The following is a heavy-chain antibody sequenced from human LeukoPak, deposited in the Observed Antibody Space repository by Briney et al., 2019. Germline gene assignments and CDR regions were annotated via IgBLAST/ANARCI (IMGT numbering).Heavy chain of an antibody. CDR1: GYTFTGYY. J-gene: IGHJ3*02. V-gene: IGHV1-2*02. CDR2: INPNSGGT. CDR3: ARDRSTGFLEWLLGAFDI. D-gene: IGHD3-3*01. Sequence: ASVKVSCKASGYTFTGYYMHWVRQAPGQGLEWMGWINPNSGGTNYAQKFQGRVTMTRDTSISTAYMELSRLRSDDTAVYYCARDRSTGFLEWLLGAFDIWGQGTMVTVSS.